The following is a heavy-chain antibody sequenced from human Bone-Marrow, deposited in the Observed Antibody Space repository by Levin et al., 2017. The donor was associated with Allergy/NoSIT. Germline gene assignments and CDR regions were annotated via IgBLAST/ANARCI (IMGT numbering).Heavy chain of an antibody. Sequence: PSETLSLTCAVSDDSVSNNRWWSWVRQPPGKGLEWIGEIHHSGGANYKPSLKSRVTMSVDKSRNQLSLYLTSVTAADTAVYYCAVNGGGVSYSYDCWGPGTLVTVSS. D-gene: IGHD3-22*01. J-gene: IGHJ4*02. CDR1: DDSVSNNRW. V-gene: IGHV4-4*02. CDR3: AVNGGGVSYSYDC. CDR2: IHHSGGA.